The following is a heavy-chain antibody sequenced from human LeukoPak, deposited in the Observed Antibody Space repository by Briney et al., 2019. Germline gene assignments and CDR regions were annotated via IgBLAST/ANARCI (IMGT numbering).Heavy chain of an antibody. CDR3: ARCLLYLWNRNFYYYMDV. D-gene: IGHD1-14*01. V-gene: IGHV1-8*02. CDR2: MSPNIGNT. J-gene: IGHJ6*03. CDR1: GYTFTSYA. Sequence: ASVKVSCKASGYTFTSYAISWVRQATGQGLEWMGRMSPNIGNTDYAQKFQGRVTMTRNTSISTAYMELSSLRSEDTAVYYCARCLLYLWNRNFYYYMDVWGKGTTVTVSS.